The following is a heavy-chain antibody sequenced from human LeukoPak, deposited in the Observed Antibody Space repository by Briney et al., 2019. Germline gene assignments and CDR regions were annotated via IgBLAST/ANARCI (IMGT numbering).Heavy chain of an antibody. CDR2: ISAYNANT. D-gene: IGHD4-11*01. J-gene: IGHJ6*03. Sequence: ASVKVSCKTSGYTFTSYGISWVRQAPGQGLEWMGWISAYNANTNYAQKLQGRVTMTTDTSTSTAYMELRSLRSDDTAVYYCARAYSNYPPYYYYMDVWGKGTTVTVSS. CDR1: GYTFTSYG. V-gene: IGHV1-18*01. CDR3: ARAYSNYPPYYYYMDV.